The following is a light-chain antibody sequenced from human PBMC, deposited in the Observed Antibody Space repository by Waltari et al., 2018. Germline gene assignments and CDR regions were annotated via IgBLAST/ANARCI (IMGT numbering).Light chain of an antibody. Sequence: SYELTQPTSVSVAPGQTANITCSGDKLGTKYACWYQQKPGQSPVLVIHQNTKRPSGIPARFSGSNSGNTATLTISGTQPIDEADFYCQAWDSTFARVFGGGTRLTVL. J-gene: IGLJ3*02. CDR1: KLGTKY. V-gene: IGLV3-1*01. CDR3: QAWDSTFARV. CDR2: QNT.